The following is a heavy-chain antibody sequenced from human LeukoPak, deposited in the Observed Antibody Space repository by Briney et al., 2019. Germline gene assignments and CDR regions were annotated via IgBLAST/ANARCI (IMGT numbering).Heavy chain of an antibody. CDR2: IKSKTDGGTT. D-gene: IGHD3-3*01. V-gene: IGHV3-15*01. J-gene: IGHJ1*01. CDR1: GFTFSNAW. CDR3: TTDDDFWIGYGEQH. Sequence: GGSLRLSCAASGFTFSNAWMSWVRQAPGKGLEWVGRIKSKTDGGTTDYAAPVKGRFTISRDDSKNTLYLQMNSLKTEDTAVYYCTTDDDFWIGYGEQHWGQGTLVTVSS.